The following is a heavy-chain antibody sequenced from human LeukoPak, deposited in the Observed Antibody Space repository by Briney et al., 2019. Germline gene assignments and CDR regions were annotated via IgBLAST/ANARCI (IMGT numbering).Heavy chain of an antibody. CDR1: GYTFTSYG. CDR3: ARTSNGYQLLYY. Sequence: SVKVSCKASGYTFTSYGISWVRQAPGQGLEWMGRIIPILGIANYAQKFQGRVTITADKSTSTAYMELSSLRSEDTAVYYCARTSNGYQLLYYWGQGTLVTVSS. V-gene: IGHV1-69*04. J-gene: IGHJ4*02. D-gene: IGHD2-2*01. CDR2: IIPILGIA.